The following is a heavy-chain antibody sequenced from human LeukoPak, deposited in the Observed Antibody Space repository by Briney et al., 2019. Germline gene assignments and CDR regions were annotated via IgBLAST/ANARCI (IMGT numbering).Heavy chain of an antibody. CDR3: ARRWPTMTDHYFDY. CDR1: GYTFTSYN. V-gene: IGHV1-18*04. Sequence: GASVKVSCKASGYTFTSYNIVWVRQAPGQGLEWMGWISGYNGHTNYARRLQGRVTMTTDTSTSTAYLELRSLRSDDTAVFYCARRWPTMTDHYFDYWGQGTLVTVSS. CDR2: ISGYNGHT. J-gene: IGHJ4*02. D-gene: IGHD5-24*01.